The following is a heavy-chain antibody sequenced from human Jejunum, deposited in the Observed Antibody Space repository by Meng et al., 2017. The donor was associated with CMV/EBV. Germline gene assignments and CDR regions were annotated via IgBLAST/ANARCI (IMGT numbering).Heavy chain of an antibody. CDR3: ARSTTVTDFDS. V-gene: IGHV5-51*01. D-gene: IGHD4-11*01. CDR2: IYPADSDT. Sequence: KGSGYTFTNSWIGWVRQMAGKGPEWMGIIYPADSDTRYSPAFQGQVTISADKSISTAFLQWSSLKASDTAMYYCARSTTVTDFDSWGQGTLVTVSS. CDR1: GYTFTNSW. J-gene: IGHJ4*02.